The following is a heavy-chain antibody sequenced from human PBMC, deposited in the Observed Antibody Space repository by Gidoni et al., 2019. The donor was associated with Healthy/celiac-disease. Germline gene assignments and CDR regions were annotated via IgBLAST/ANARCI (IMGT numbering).Heavy chain of an antibody. D-gene: IGHD3-16*02. CDR3: ARAPYDYVWGSYRFDY. Sequence: QVQLQESGPGLVKPSETLYRTCTVSGGTISSDYGRWNRPPAGKGLEWIGRIYTSGSTNYHPSLTSRVTMSVDTSKIQFSLQLSSVTAADTAVYYCARAPYDYVWGSYRFDYWGQGTLVTVSS. CDR2: IYTSGST. CDR1: GGTISSDY. V-gene: IGHV4-4*07. J-gene: IGHJ4*02.